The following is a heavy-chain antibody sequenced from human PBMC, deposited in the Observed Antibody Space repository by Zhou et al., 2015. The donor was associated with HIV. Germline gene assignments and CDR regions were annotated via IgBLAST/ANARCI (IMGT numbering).Heavy chain of an antibody. Sequence: EVQLVESGGRLGTAWGGSLRLSCAASGFTFSSYSMNWVRQAPGKGLEWVSYISSSSSTIYYADSVKGRFTISRDNAKNSLYLQMNSLRAEDTAVYYCARSYGSYYFDYWGQGTLVTVSS. J-gene: IGHJ4*02. CDR1: GFTFSSYS. V-gene: IGHV3-48*01. CDR3: ARSYGSYYFDY. CDR2: ISSSSSTI. D-gene: IGHD3-10*01.